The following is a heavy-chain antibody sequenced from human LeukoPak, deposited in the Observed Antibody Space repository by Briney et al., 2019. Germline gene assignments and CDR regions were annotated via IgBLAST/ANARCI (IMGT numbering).Heavy chain of an antibody. Sequence: PSETLSLTCTVSGGSVSSGSYYWSWIRQPPGKGLEWIGYIYYSGSTNYNPSLKSRVTISVDTSKNQFSLKLNSVTAADTAVYYCASTPYYDSSGYPDVWGQGTTVTVSS. V-gene: IGHV4-61*01. J-gene: IGHJ6*02. CDR2: IYYSGST. CDR3: ASTPYYDSSGYPDV. CDR1: GGSVSSGSYY. D-gene: IGHD3-22*01.